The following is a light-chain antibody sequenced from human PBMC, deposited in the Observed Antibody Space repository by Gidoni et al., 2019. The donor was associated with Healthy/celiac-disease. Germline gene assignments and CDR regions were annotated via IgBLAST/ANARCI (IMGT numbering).Light chain of an antibody. V-gene: IGKV1-39*01. CDR2: AAS. Sequence: DIQMTQSPSSLSASVGDKVTITCRASQSISSYLNWYQQKPGNAPKLLIYAASSLKSGVPSRFSGSGSGTDFTLTISSLQPEDFATYYCQQSYSTPRTFGQGTKLEIK. CDR3: QQSYSTPRT. J-gene: IGKJ2*01. CDR1: QSISSY.